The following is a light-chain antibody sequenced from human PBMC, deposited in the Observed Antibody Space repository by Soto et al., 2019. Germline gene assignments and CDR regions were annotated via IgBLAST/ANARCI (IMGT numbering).Light chain of an antibody. CDR3: CSYAGSSTWV. CDR1: SSDVGSYNL. V-gene: IGLV2-23*01. CDR2: EGS. Sequence: QSALTQPASVSGSPGQSITISCTGTSSDVGSYNLVSWYQQHPGKAPKLMFYEGSKRPSGVSNRFSGSKSGNTASLTISGLQAEDEADYYCCSYAGSSTWVFGTGTKLTVL. J-gene: IGLJ1*01.